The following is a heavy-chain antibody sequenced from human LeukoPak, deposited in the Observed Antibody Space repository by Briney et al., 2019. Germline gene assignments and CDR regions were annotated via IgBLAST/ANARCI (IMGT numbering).Heavy chain of an antibody. CDR3: ARGATVTTYHYYYMDV. J-gene: IGHJ6*03. D-gene: IGHD4-11*01. CDR2: INPNSGGT. V-gene: IGHV1-2*02. CDR1: GYTFTGYY. Sequence: ASVKVSCKASGYTFTGYYMHGVRQAPGQGVEWMGWINPNSGGTNYAQKFQGRVTMTRDTSISTAYMELSRLRSDDTAVYYCARGATVTTYHYYYMDVWGKGTTVTVSS.